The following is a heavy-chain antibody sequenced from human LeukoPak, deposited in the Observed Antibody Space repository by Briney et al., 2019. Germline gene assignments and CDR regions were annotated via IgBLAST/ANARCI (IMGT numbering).Heavy chain of an antibody. Sequence: GGSLRLSCAASGFTFSTYSMNWVRQAPGKGLEGVSYISSSGTLTYYADSVKGRFTVSRDNAKNSLYLQLNSLRAEDTAVYYCSVYYYGSGSWPPFDYWGQGTLVTVSS. D-gene: IGHD3-10*01. CDR2: ISSSGTLT. CDR3: SVYYYGSGSWPPFDY. J-gene: IGHJ4*02. V-gene: IGHV3-48*01. CDR1: GFTFSTYS.